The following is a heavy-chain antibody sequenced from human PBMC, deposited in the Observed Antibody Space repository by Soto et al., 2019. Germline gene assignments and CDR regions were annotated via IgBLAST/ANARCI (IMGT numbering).Heavy chain of an antibody. D-gene: IGHD3-10*01. Sequence: QVQLVQSGADVKKPGSSVKVSCQASGGTFSSETLGWVRQSPGQGLEWVGGIIPLFGTASYAQKFQGRVTITADDSTSTVYMELSSLRSADTAVYFCATELGENPASPFDAWGQGTLVTVSS. J-gene: IGHJ4*02. CDR3: ATELGENPASPFDA. CDR1: GGTFSSET. V-gene: IGHV1-69*01. CDR2: IIPLFGTA.